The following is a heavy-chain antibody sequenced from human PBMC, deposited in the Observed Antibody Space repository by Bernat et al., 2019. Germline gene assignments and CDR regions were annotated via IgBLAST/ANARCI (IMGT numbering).Heavy chain of an antibody. J-gene: IGHJ4*02. Sequence: QVQLVESGGGVVQPGRSLRLSCAASGFTFSSYAMHWVRQAPGKGLEWVAVISYDGSNKYYAASVQGRFTISRDNSKNTLYLQMNSLRAEDTAVYYCARDAVNYYGSNVRGYFDYWGQGTLVTVSS. CDR2: ISYDGSNK. D-gene: IGHD3-10*01. CDR3: ARDAVNYYGSNVRGYFDY. V-gene: IGHV3-30-3*01. CDR1: GFTFSSYA.